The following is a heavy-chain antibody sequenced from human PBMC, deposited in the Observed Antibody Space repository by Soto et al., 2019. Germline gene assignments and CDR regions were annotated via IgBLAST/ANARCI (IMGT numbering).Heavy chain of an antibody. D-gene: IGHD3-9*01. V-gene: IGHV3-13*01. CDR2: IGTAGDT. Sequence: PGGSLRLSCAASGFTFSSYDMHWVRQATGKGLEWVSAIGTAGDTYYPGSVKGRFTISRDNSKNTLYLQMNSLRPDDTAVNYCARSSYDDVLTGWSMDVWGQGTMVTVSS. J-gene: IGHJ6*02. CDR1: GFTFSSYD. CDR3: ARSSYDDVLTGWSMDV.